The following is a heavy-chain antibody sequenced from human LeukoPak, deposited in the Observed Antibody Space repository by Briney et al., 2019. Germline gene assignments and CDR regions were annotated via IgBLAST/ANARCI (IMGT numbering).Heavy chain of an antibody. Sequence: GGSLRLSCATSGFTFSTYNMNWVRQAPGKGLEWVSSISSASSSIYYADSLKGRFTISRDNAKNSLYLQMNSLRGEDTAVYYCARSDSVDGSYGVNFDLWGQGTLVTVFS. CDR3: ARSDSVDGSYGVNFDL. CDR1: GFTFSTYN. V-gene: IGHV3-21*01. CDR2: ISSASSSI. D-gene: IGHD1-26*01. J-gene: IGHJ4*02.